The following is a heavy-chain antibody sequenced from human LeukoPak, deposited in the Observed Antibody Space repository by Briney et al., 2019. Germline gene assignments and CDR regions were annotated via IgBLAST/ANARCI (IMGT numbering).Heavy chain of an antibody. V-gene: IGHV4-34*12. Sequence: SETLSLTCAVYGGSFSGYYWSWIRQPPGKGLEWLGSIFETGDTYYNPSLKSRLTISVDTSKNQFSLRVNSVTAADTAAYYCARHALMISISTFNWLDPWGRGTLVTVSS. CDR2: IFETGDT. J-gene: IGHJ5*02. D-gene: IGHD2-21*01. CDR3: ARHALMISISTFNWLDP. CDR1: GGSFSGYY.